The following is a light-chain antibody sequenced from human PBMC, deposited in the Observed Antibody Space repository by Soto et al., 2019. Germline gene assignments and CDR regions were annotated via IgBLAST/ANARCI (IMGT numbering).Light chain of an antibody. V-gene: IGKV1-9*01. CDR3: QGLNDYPLT. Sequence: DIQLTQSPSFLSASVGDRVTITCRASQGISSYLAWYQQKPGEAPKFLIYAASTLQGGVPSRFSGSGSGTEFTLIISSLQTEDFATYYCQGLNDYPLTVGQGTRLESK. CDR2: AAS. CDR1: QGISSY. J-gene: IGKJ5*01.